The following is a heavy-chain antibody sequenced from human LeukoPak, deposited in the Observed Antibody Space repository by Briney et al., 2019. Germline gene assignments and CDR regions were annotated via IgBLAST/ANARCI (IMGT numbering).Heavy chain of an antibody. Sequence: GRSLRLSCAASGFTFSSYGMHWVRQAPGKGLEWVAVISYDGSNKYYADSVKGRFTISRDNSKNTLYLQMNSLRAEDTAVYYCARWGSYPDYWGQGTLVTVSS. J-gene: IGHJ4*02. CDR3: ARWGSYPDY. V-gene: IGHV3-30*03. CDR1: GFTFSSYG. D-gene: IGHD1-26*01. CDR2: ISYDGSNK.